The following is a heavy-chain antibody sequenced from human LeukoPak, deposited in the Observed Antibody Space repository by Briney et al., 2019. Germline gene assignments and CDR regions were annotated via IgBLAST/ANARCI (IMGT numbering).Heavy chain of an antibody. D-gene: IGHD2-2*01. CDR2: IKSKAVGGTA. CDR1: GFTFSNAR. Sequence: GGSLRLSCAASGFTFSNARMNWVRQAPGKGLEWVGRIKSKAVGGTADYAAPVKDRFTVSRDDSKATLYLQMNSLKTEDTAVYYCTTDYCTSTTCYLTFWGQGILVTVSS. J-gene: IGHJ4*02. V-gene: IGHV3-15*07. CDR3: TTDYCTSTTCYLTF.